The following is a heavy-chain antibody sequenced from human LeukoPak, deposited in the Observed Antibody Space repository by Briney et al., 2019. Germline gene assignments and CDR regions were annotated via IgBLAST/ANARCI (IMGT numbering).Heavy chain of an antibody. Sequence: PRGSLRLSCAASGFTFSDYYMSWIRQAPGKGLEWVSYISSSGSTIYYADSVKGRFTISRDNAKNSLYLQMNSLGAEDTALYYCARAFLFSGMDVWGQGTTVTVSS. V-gene: IGHV3-11*01. CDR2: ISSSGSTI. CDR1: GFTFSDYY. CDR3: ARAFLFSGMDV. J-gene: IGHJ6*02. D-gene: IGHD2-21*01.